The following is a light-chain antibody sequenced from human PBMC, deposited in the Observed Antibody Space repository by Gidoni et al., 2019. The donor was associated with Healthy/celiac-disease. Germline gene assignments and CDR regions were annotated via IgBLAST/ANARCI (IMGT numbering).Light chain of an antibody. J-gene: IGKJ1*01. CDR3: QQRSNWT. V-gene: IGKV3-11*01. CDR1: QSVSSY. Sequence: DIVLTQSPATLSLSPGERATLSCRASQSVSSYLAWYQQKPGQAPRLLIYDASNRATGIPARCSGSGSGTDFTLTISSLEPEDVAVYYCQQRSNWTFGQXTKVEIK. CDR2: DAS.